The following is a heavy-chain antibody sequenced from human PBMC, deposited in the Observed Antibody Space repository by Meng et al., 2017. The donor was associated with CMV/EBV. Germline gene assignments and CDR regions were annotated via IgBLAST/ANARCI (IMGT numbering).Heavy chain of an antibody. CDR1: GGSISRGDYH. Sequence: QLQRQESAPGLLQPPQPLSLVCTGSGGSISRGDYHWSWHRQPPGKGLEWIGYIYYSGSTYYNPSIKCRVTISVDTSKNQFSLKLSSVTAADTAVYYCAREEIGLDPWGQGTLVTVSS. CDR3: AREEIGLDP. D-gene: IGHD3/OR15-3a*01. CDR2: IYYSGST. V-gene: IGHV4-30-4*08. J-gene: IGHJ5*02.